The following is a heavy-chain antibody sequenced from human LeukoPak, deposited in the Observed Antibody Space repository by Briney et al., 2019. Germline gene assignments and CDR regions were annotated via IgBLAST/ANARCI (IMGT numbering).Heavy chain of an antibody. CDR2: INHSGST. V-gene: IGHV4-34*01. Sequence: PSETLSLTCAVYGGSFSGYYWSWIRQPPGKGLEWIGEINHSGSTNYNPSLKSRVTISVDTSKNQFSLKLSSVTAADTAVYYCARGPRLGGRYANDYWGQGTLVTVSS. J-gene: IGHJ4*02. CDR3: ARGPRLGGRYANDY. CDR1: GGSFSGYY. D-gene: IGHD2-15*01.